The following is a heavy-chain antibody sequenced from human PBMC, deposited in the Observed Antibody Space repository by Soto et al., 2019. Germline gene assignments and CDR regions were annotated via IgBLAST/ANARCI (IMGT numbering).Heavy chain of an antibody. J-gene: IGHJ6*02. CDR3: ARRRYSSGMGYYYYGMDV. Sequence: GASVKVSCKASGYTFTSYGISWVRQAPGQGLEWMGWISAYNGNTNYAQKLQGRVTMTTDTSTSTAYMELRSLRSDDTAVYYCARRRYSSGMGYYYYGMDVWGQGTTVTVSS. V-gene: IGHV1-18*01. CDR1: GYTFTSYG. CDR2: ISAYNGNT. D-gene: IGHD6-19*01.